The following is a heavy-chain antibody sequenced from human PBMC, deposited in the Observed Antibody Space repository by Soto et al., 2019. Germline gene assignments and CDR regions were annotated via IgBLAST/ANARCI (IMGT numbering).Heavy chain of an antibody. CDR1: GFTFTSYW. V-gene: IGHV3-7*01. CDR2: INQDGSEK. Sequence: GGSLRLSCAASGFTFTSYWMDWVRQAPGKGLEWVANINQDGSEKHYVDSVKGRFTISRDNAKNSLYLQMSSLTAEDSALYYCSPSLDFWGQGTLVTVSS. CDR3: SPSLDF. J-gene: IGHJ4*02.